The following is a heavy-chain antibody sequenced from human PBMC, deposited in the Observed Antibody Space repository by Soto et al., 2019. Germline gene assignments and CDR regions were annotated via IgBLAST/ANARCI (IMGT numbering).Heavy chain of an antibody. V-gene: IGHV1-8*01. J-gene: IGHJ4*02. Sequence: QVQLVQSGAELKKPGASVKVSCKASGYTFTSYDINWVRQATGQGLEWLGWMNPNSGNTGYAQKCQGRVTMTRNTSIGTAYMELSSLRSEDTAVYYCASAIAVASTGFDYWGQGTLVTVSS. CDR1: GYTFTSYD. D-gene: IGHD6-19*01. CDR2: MNPNSGNT. CDR3: ASAIAVASTGFDY.